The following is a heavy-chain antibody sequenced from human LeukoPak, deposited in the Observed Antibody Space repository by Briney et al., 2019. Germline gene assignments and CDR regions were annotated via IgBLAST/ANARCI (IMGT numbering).Heavy chain of an antibody. CDR1: GFTFTNYG. V-gene: IGHV3-33*03. Sequence: GGSLRLSCTTSGFTFTNYGINWVRQAPGKGLEWVAAIWYDGSKTSYTDSVKGRFTVSRDNAKNTLYLQVNNLRAEDTAVYYCARGPNSNWSGLDFWGQGTLLTVSS. CDR3: ARGPNSNWSGLDF. D-gene: IGHD6-6*01. J-gene: IGHJ4*02. CDR2: IWYDGSKT.